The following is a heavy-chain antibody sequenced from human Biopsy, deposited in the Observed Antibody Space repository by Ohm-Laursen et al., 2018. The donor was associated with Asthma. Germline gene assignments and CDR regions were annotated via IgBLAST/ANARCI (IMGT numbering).Heavy chain of an antibody. CDR3: ARKAGSCISRTCYSLDF. CDR2: INSVFGTT. Sequence: GASVKVSCNSLGGTFNTYVIGWVRQAPGQGLEWMGGINSVFGTTTYPQKFPDRVTITADDSTSTVYMELSSLRSEDTAVYYCARKAGSCISRTCYSLDFWGQGTLVTVSS. D-gene: IGHD2-2*01. CDR1: GGTFNTYV. V-gene: IGHV1-69*13. J-gene: IGHJ4*02.